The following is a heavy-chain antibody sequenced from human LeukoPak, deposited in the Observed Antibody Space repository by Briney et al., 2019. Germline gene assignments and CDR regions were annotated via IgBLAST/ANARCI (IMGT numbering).Heavy chain of an antibody. CDR2: INPNSGGT. J-gene: IGHJ4*02. CDR3: AGLLSSSSVIKYYFDY. V-gene: IGHV1-2*02. D-gene: IGHD6-6*01. CDR1: GYTFNGYY. Sequence: GASVKVSCKASGYTFNGYYMHWVRQAPGQGLEWMGWINPNSGGTNYAQKFQGRVTMTRDTSISTAYMELSRLRSDDTAVYYCAGLLSSSSVIKYYFDYWGQGTLVTVSS.